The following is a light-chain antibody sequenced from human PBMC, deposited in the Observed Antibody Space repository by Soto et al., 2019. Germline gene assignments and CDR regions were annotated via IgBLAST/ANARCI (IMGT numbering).Light chain of an antibody. Sequence: VMMQSPATLSVAPGERVTFSCRASQGVSRKLAWYQHKPGQAPRLLISGASTGATGIPARFSGSGSGTEFTLTISSLQSEDCAIYYCQQYHTWPITFGGGTKVDIK. V-gene: IGKV3-15*01. CDR2: GAS. CDR3: QQYHTWPIT. CDR1: QGVSRK. J-gene: IGKJ4*01.